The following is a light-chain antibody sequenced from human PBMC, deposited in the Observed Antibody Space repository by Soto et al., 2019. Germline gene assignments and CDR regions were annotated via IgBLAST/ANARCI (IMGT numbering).Light chain of an antibody. Sequence: QSVLTQPPSASGSPGQSVTISCTGTSSDVGDYNYVSWYQQHPGKAPKLMIYEVSKRPSGVPDRFSGSKSGTTASLTVSGLQAEDEADYCCTSYAGSNNFVFRAGTKVTVL. J-gene: IGLJ1*01. V-gene: IGLV2-8*01. CDR2: EVS. CDR3: TSYAGSNNFV. CDR1: SSDVGDYNY.